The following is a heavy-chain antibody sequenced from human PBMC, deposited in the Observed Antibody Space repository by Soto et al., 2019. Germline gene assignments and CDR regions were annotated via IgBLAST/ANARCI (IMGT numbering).Heavy chain of an antibody. CDR3: AEVSGSYPTDY. V-gene: IGHV3-30-3*02. J-gene: IGHJ4*02. D-gene: IGHD1-26*01. CDR1: GFTFSSYA. CDR2: ISYDGSNK. Sequence: GGSLRLSCAASGFTFSSYAMHWVRQAPGKGLEWVAVISYDGSNKYYADSVKGRFTISRDNSKNTLYLQMNSLRAEDTAVYYCAEVSGSYPTDYWGQGTLVTVSS.